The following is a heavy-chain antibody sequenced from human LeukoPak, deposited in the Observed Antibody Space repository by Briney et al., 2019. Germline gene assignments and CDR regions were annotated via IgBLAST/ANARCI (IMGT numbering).Heavy chain of an antibody. J-gene: IGHJ6*04. CDR2: ISSSSSYI. Sequence: GGSLRLSCAASGFTFSSYSMNWVGQAPGKGLEWVSSISSSSSYIYYADSVKGRFTISRDNAKNSLYLQMNRLRAEDTAVYYCARGGYGSGSYYSYYGMDVWGKGTTVTVSS. D-gene: IGHD3-10*01. CDR1: GFTFSSYS. CDR3: ARGGYGSGSYYSYYGMDV. V-gene: IGHV3-21*01.